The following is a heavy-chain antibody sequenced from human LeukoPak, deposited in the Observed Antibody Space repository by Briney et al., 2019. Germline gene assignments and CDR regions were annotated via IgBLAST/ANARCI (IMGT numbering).Heavy chain of an antibody. CDR2: IRYDGSNK. D-gene: IGHD6-19*01. V-gene: IGHV3-30*02. Sequence: GGSLRLSCAASGFTFSSYGMHWVRQAPGKGLEWVAFIRYDGSNKYYADSVKGRFTISRDNSKNTLYLQMNSLRAEDTAVYYCAKGLRGGGWYSSSAFDIWGQGTMVTVSS. CDR1: GFTFSSYG. J-gene: IGHJ3*02. CDR3: AKGLRGGGWYSSSAFDI.